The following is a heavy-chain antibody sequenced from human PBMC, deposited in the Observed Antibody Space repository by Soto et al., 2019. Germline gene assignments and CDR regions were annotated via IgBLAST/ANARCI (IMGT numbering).Heavy chain of an antibody. J-gene: IGHJ4*02. CDR1: GFTFINNY. D-gene: IGHD1-26*01. CDR2: VYSAGTT. CDR3: ATSGSKPRFDF. Sequence: EVQLVESGGGLVQPGGSLRLSCVASGFTFINNYMMWVRQAPGKGLEWVSLVYSAGTTYYTDSVKGRFSSSRDNSKNTVYLQMNSLGAEDTDVYYCATSGSKPRFDFWGQGTMVTVSS. V-gene: IGHV3-66*01.